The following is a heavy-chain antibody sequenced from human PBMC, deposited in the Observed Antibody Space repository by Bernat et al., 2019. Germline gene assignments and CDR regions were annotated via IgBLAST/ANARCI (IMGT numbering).Heavy chain of an antibody. D-gene: IGHD3-10*01. CDR3: ARDIYGSGIQGDAFDI. V-gene: IGHV3-66*01. CDR1: GFTVSSNY. Sequence: EVQLVESGGGLVQPGGSLRLSCAASGFTVSSNYMSWVRQAPGKGLEWVSVIYSGGSTYYADSVKGRFTISRDNSKNTLYLQMNSLRAEDTAVYYCARDIYGSGIQGDAFDIWGQGTMVTVSS. J-gene: IGHJ3*02. CDR2: IYSGGST.